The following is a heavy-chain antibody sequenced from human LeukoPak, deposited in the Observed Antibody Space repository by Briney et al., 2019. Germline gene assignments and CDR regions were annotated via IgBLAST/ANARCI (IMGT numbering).Heavy chain of an antibody. CDR3: AGGAGWTAED. CDR2: IKQDGTEK. CDR1: GFTSSEYW. J-gene: IGHJ4*02. Sequence: GGSLRLSCVASGFTSSEYWMTWVRHAPGKGLEWVANIKQDGTEKHYVDSVKGRFTISRDNTENSMYLQMNSLRVEDTAVYFWAGGAGWTAEDWGQGTQVTVSS. D-gene: IGHD3/OR15-3a*01. V-gene: IGHV3-7*03.